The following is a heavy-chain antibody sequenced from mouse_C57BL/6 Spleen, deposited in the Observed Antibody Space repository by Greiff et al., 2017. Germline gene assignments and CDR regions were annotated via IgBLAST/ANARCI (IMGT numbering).Heavy chain of an antibody. D-gene: IGHD2-4*01. V-gene: IGHV1-69*01. J-gene: IGHJ1*03. Sequence: QVQLQQPGAELVMPGASVKLSCKASGYTFTSYWLHWVKQRPGQGLEWIGEIDPSASYTNYNQKFKGKSTLTVDKSSSTAYMQLSSLTSEDSAVYYCARGITTRYFDVWGTGTTVTVSS. CDR2: IDPSASYT. CDR1: GYTFTSYW. CDR3: ARGITTRYFDV.